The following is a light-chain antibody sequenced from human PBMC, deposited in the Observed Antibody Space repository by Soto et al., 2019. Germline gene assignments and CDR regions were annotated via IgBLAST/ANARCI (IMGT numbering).Light chain of an antibody. V-gene: IGLV2-8*01. CDR2: EVT. Sequence: QSALTQPPSASGSPGQSVAISCTGSSSDIGGYSYVSWYQHHPGKAPKLIIYEVTKRPSGVPDRFSGSKSGDTASLTVSGLQAEDEADYFCSSYAGSNNLGVFGGGTKLTVL. J-gene: IGLJ2*01. CDR1: SSDIGGYSY. CDR3: SSYAGSNNLGV.